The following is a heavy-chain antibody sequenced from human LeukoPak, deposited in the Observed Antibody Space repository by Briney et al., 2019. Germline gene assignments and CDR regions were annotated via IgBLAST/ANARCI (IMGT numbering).Heavy chain of an antibody. Sequence: SETLSLTCAVYGGSFGGYYWSWIRQPPGKGLEWIGEINHSGSTNYNPSLKSRVTISVDTSKNQFSLKLSSVTAVDTAVYYCARGGLQLWSKVPDYWGQGTLVTVSS. V-gene: IGHV4-34*01. CDR3: ARGGLQLWSKVPDY. J-gene: IGHJ4*02. D-gene: IGHD5-18*01. CDR1: GGSFGGYY. CDR2: INHSGST.